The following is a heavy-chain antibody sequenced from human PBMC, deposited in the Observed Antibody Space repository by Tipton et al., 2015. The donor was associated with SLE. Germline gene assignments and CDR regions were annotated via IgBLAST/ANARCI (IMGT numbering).Heavy chain of an antibody. CDR2: IIPLLGTA. D-gene: IGHD1-26*01. J-gene: IGHJ4*02. CDR1: GGTFSSYA. CDR3: ARQEVGAAAFDY. V-gene: IGHV1-69*05. Sequence: QSGAEVKKPGSSVKVSCKASGGTFSSYAISWVRQAPGQGLEWMGGIIPLLGTANYAQKFQGRVTITTDESTSTAYMELNSLTSEDAAMYYCARQEVGAAAFDYWGQGTLVPVTS.